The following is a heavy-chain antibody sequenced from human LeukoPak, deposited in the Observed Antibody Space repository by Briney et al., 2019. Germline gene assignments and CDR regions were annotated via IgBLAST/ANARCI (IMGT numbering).Heavy chain of an antibody. CDR3: AKDLYGGNSPPDY. CDR2: ISGSGGST. CDR1: GFTFSSYA. Sequence: GGSLRLSCAASGFTFSSYAMSWVRQAPGKGLEWVSTISGSGGSTYYADSVRGRFTISRDTSESTLFLQMNSLRADDTAIYYCAKDLYGGNSPPDYWGQGTLVTVSS. J-gene: IGHJ4*02. D-gene: IGHD4-23*01. V-gene: IGHV3-23*01.